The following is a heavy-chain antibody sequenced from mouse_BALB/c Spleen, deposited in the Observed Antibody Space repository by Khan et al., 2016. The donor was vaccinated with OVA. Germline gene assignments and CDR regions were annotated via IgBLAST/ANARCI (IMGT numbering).Heavy chain of an antibody. CDR2: ISSTGSI. D-gene: IGHD2-14*01. Sequence: EVQLVESGPGLVKPSQSLSLTCTVTGYSITSDYAWNWIRQFPGNKLEWMGYISSTGSISYNPSLKSRISITRDTSKNQFFLQLKSVTTEDTATYYCARSVYYSYGYALDCWGRGTSVTVSS. CDR3: ARSVYYSYGYALDC. J-gene: IGHJ4*01. CDR1: GYSITSDYA. V-gene: IGHV3-2*02.